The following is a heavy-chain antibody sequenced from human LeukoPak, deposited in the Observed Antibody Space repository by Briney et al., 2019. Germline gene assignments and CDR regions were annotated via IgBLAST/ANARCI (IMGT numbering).Heavy chain of an antibody. CDR2: ISSSSYI. V-gene: IGHV3-21*01. D-gene: IGHD5-24*01. CDR1: GFTFSSYS. Sequence: GGSLRLSCAASGFTFSSYSMNWVRQAPGKGLEWVSSISSSSYIYYADSVKGRFTISRDNAKNSLYLQMNSLRAEDTAVYYCARDRGVEMEYYFDYWGQGTLVTVSS. CDR3: ARDRGVEMEYYFDY. J-gene: IGHJ4*02.